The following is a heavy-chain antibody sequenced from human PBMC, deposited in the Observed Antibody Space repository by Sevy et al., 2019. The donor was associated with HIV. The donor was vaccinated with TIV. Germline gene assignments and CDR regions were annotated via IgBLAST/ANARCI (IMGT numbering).Heavy chain of an antibody. V-gene: IGHV3-66*02. Sequence: GGSLRLSCAASGFTVSSNYMSWVRQAPGKGLEWVSVIYSGGSTYYADSVKGRFTISRDNSKNTLYLQMNSLRAEDTAVYYCARARIYYYDSSGYSFDYWGQGTLVTVSS. CDR3: ARARIYYYDSSGYSFDY. CDR1: GFTVSSNY. J-gene: IGHJ4*02. CDR2: IYSGGST. D-gene: IGHD3-22*01.